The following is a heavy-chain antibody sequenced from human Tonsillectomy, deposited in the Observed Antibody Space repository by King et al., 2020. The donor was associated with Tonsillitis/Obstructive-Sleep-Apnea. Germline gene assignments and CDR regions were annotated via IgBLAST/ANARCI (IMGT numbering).Heavy chain of an antibody. Sequence: QLVQSGAEVKKPGASVKISCKASGYTFTSYYIHWVRQAPGQGLEWMGIINPSGGSTSYAQKFQGRVTMTRDTSTSTVYMELSSLRSEDTAVYYCARPPGGFWSGYSRAPLGYWGQGTLVTVSS. CDR2: INPSGGST. V-gene: IGHV1-46*01. D-gene: IGHD3-3*01. CDR3: ARPPGGFWSGYSRAPLGY. J-gene: IGHJ4*02. CDR1: GYTFTSYY.